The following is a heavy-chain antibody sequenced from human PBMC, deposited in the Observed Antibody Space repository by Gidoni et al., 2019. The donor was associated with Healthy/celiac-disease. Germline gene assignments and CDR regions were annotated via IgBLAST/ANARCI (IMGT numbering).Heavy chain of an antibody. V-gene: IGHV3-7*03. CDR3: ARDRHSSSDYYFDY. J-gene: IGHJ4*02. Sequence: EVQLVESGGGLVQPGGSLRLSCAASGFTFSTYWMSWVRQAPGKGLEWVANIKQDGSEKYYVDSVKGRFTISRDNAKNSLYLQMNSLRAEDTAVYYCARDRHSSSDYYFDYWGQGTLVTVSS. CDR2: IKQDGSEK. D-gene: IGHD6-13*01. CDR1: GFTFSTYW.